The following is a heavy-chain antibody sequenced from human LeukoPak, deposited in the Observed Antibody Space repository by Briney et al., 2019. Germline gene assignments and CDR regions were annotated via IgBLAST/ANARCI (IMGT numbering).Heavy chain of an antibody. J-gene: IGHJ4*02. CDR1: GYTLTELS. CDR3: ATGLSYYDFWSGRIY. V-gene: IGHV1-24*01. CDR2: FDPEDGET. Sequence: GASVKVSCKVSGYTLTELSMHWVRQAPGKGREWMGGFDPEDGETIYAQKFQGRVTMTEDTSTDTAYMELSSLRSEDTAVYYCATGLSYYDFWSGRIYWGQGTLVTVSS. D-gene: IGHD3-3*01.